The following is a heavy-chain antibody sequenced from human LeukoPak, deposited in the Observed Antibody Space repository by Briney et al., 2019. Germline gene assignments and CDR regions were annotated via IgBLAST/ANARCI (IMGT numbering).Heavy chain of an antibody. CDR1: GFTFSGYA. CDR2: IVGSGGST. CDR3: AKANDFWSGYSNY. Sequence: GGSLRLSCAASGFTFSGYAMGWVRQAPGKGLEWVSTIVGSGGSTYNADSVKGRFTISRDNSKSTLYLQMNSLRAEDTAVYYCAKANDFWSGYSNYWGQGTLVTVSS. V-gene: IGHV3-23*01. J-gene: IGHJ4*02. D-gene: IGHD3-3*01.